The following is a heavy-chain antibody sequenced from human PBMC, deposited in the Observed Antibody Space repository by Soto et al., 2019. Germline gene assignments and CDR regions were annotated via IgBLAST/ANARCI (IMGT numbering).Heavy chain of an antibody. CDR1: GGTISSWY. Sequence: SETLSLTCTVSGGTISSWYWSWIRQPPGKGLEWIGYIYYSGSTNCNPSLKSRVTISVDTSKNQFSLKLSSVTAADTAVYYCARYNAASGTYYFDFWGQGALVTVSS. CDR3: ARYNAASGTYYFDF. D-gene: IGHD6-13*01. V-gene: IGHV4-59*12. J-gene: IGHJ4*02. CDR2: IYYSGST.